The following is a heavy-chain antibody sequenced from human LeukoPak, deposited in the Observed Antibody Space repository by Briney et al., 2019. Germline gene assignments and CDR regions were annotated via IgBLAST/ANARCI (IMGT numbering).Heavy chain of an antibody. CDR3: AKDLSNPYKYYGMDV. D-gene: IGHD4-4*01. CDR2: ISGSGSST. V-gene: IGHV3-23*01. Sequence: GGSLRLSCAASGFTFSSYAMSWVRQAPGKGLEWVSAISGSGSSTYYADSVKGRFTISRDNSKNTLYLQMNSLRAEDTAVYSCAKDLSNPYKYYGMDVWGQGTTVTVSS. CDR1: GFTFSSYA. J-gene: IGHJ6*02.